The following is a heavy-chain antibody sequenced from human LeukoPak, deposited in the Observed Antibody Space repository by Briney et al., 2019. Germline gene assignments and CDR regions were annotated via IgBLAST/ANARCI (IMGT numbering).Heavy chain of an antibody. J-gene: IGHJ4*02. CDR3: ARDRDYSNTERGFDY. CDR2: INPNSGEK. Sequence: ASVKVSCKTSGYTFTDYYILCVRQAPGQGLEWMGWINPNSGEKNSAQKFQGRVTMTGDTSISTAYIELRKVTSDDTAVYYCARDRDYSNTERGFDYWGQGTLVTVSS. V-gene: IGHV1-2*02. CDR1: GYTFTDYY. D-gene: IGHD4-11*01.